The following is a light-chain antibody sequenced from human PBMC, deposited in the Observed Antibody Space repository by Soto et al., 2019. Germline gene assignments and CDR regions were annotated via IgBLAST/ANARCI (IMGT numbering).Light chain of an antibody. CDR2: GAS. Sequence: EIVLTQSPGTLSLSPGERATLSCRASQSVSSSYLAWYQQKPGQAPRLLLYGASSRATGIPDRFSGSGSGTDFTLTISRLEPEDFAVYYCQQYGSSLGTFGQATKVEIK. CDR1: QSVSSSY. J-gene: IGKJ1*01. CDR3: QQYGSSLGT. V-gene: IGKV3-20*01.